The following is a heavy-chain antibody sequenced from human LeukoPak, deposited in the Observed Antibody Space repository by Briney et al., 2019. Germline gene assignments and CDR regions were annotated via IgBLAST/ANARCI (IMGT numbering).Heavy chain of an antibody. CDR1: GGSISSYY. J-gene: IGHJ4*02. Sequence: SETPSLTCTVSGGSISSYYWSWIRQPPGKGLEWIGHIYYSGSTNYNPSLKSRVTISVDTSKNQFSLKLSSVTAADTAVYYCAGGGGWELLFDYWGQGTLVTVSS. CDR2: IYYSGST. V-gene: IGHV4-59*01. D-gene: IGHD1-26*01. CDR3: AGGGGWELLFDY.